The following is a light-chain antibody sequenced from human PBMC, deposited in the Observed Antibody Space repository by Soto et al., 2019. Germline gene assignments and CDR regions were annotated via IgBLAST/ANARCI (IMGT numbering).Light chain of an antibody. V-gene: IGLV2-14*01. Sequence: QSALTQPASVSGSPGQSITISCTGTSNDVGGFNYVSWYQQHPGKAPKLIIYEVSNRPSGVYNRFSGSKSGNTASLTISGLQADDEADYYCNSYTSSSARVFGGGTKLTVL. J-gene: IGLJ3*02. CDR3: NSYTSSSARV. CDR1: SNDVGGFNY. CDR2: EVS.